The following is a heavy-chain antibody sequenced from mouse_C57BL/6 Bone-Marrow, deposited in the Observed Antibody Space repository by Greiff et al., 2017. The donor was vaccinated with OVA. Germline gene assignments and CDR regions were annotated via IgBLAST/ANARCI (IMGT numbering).Heavy chain of an antibody. Sequence: QVHVKQPGAELVRPGTSVQLSCKASGYTFTNYWMHWVKQRPGQGLEWIGVIAPSDSYINYNQKFKGRATLTVDTSSSTAYMHLSSLTSEDSAVYYCAHYGSRLYLHYWGQGTSLTVSS. J-gene: IGHJ2*02. V-gene: IGHV1-59*01. CDR3: AHYGSRLYLHY. CDR2: IAPSDSYI. CDR1: GYTFTNYW. D-gene: IGHD1-1*01.